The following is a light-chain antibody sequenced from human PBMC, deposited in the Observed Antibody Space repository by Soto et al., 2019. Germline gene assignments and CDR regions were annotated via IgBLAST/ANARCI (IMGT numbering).Light chain of an antibody. V-gene: IGKV3-11*01. Sequence: EFVLTQSPGTLSLSPVEIATLSCRASQSVSSFLAWYQQKPGQAPRLLIYDASNRATGIPARFSGSGSGTDFTLTISSLEPEDFAVYYCQQRSNWPRTFGQGTKGDIK. CDR2: DAS. CDR1: QSVSSF. J-gene: IGKJ1*01. CDR3: QQRSNWPRT.